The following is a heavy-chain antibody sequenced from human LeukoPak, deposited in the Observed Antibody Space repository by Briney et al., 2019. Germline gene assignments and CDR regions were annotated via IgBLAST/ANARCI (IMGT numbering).Heavy chain of an antibody. CDR3: ARGDCSGGSCYSYYYYYYMDV. V-gene: IGHV4-39*07. CDR1: GGSISSSSHY. CDR2: IYYSGST. J-gene: IGHJ6*03. Sequence: SETLSLTCTVSGGSISSSSHYWGWIRQPPGKGLEWIGNIYYSGSTHYNSSLKSRVTISVDTSKNQFSLKLSSVTAADTAVYYCARGDCSGGSCYSYYYYYYMDVWGKGTTVTVSS. D-gene: IGHD2-15*01.